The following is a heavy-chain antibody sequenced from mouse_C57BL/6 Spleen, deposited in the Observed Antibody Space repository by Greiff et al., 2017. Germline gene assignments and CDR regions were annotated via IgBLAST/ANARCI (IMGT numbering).Heavy chain of an antibody. Sequence: EVQLQQSGPELVKPGASVKISCKASGYTFTDYYMNWVKQSNGKSLEWIGDINPNNGGTRYNQKFKGKATLTVDKSSSTAYMELRSLTSEDSAVYYCARKNGTSYYGNYAWFAYWGQGTLVTVSA. CDR3: ARKNGTSYYGNYAWFAY. CDR2: INPNNGGT. CDR1: GYTFTDYY. D-gene: IGHD2-1*01. V-gene: IGHV1-26*01. J-gene: IGHJ3*01.